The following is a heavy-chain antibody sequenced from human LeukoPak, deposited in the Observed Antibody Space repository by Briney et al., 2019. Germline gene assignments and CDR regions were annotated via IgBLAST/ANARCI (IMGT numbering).Heavy chain of an antibody. J-gene: IGHJ5*02. CDR1: GYTFTDYY. Sequence: ASVKVSCKASGYTFTDYYMHWVRQAPGQGLEWMGWINPNSGGTNYAQKFQGRVTMTRDTSISTAYMELSRLRSDDTAVYYCARSRLGYCSGGSCFFQNWFDPWGQGTLVTVSS. D-gene: IGHD2-15*01. CDR3: ARSRLGYCSGGSCFFQNWFDP. CDR2: INPNSGGT. V-gene: IGHV1-2*02.